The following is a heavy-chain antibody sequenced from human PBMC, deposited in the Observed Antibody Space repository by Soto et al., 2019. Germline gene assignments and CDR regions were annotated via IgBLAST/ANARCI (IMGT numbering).Heavy chain of an antibody. CDR3: ARVSRYNWNDRDYYYGMDV. CDR2: TYYRSKWYN. Sequence: SQTLSLTCAISGDRVSSNSAAWNWIRQSPSRGLEWLGRTYYRSKWYNDYAVSVKSRITINPDTSKNQFSLQLNSVTPEDTAVYYCARVSRYNWNDRDYYYGMDVWGQGTTVTVSS. V-gene: IGHV6-1*01. J-gene: IGHJ6*02. CDR1: GDRVSSNSAA. D-gene: IGHD1-20*01.